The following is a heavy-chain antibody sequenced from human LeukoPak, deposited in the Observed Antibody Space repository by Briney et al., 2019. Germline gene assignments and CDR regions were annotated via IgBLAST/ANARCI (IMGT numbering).Heavy chain of an antibody. D-gene: IGHD1-26*01. CDR1: GFTFDDYG. J-gene: IGHJ6*03. V-gene: IGHV3-23*01. Sequence: GGSLRLSCAASGFTFDDYGMSWVRQAPGKGLEWVSAISGSGGSTYYADSVKGRFTISRDNSKNTLYLQMNSLRAEDTAVYYCAKWDSGSYRDYYYYMDVWGKGTTVTVSS. CDR3: AKWDSGSYRDYYYYMDV. CDR2: ISGSGGST.